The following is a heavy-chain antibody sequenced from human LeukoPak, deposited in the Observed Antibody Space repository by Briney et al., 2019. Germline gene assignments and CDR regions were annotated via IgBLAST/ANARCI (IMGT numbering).Heavy chain of an antibody. CDR2: ISGSGGST. CDR3: AKDKRPYGSGSYIFED. J-gene: IGHJ4*02. Sequence: PGGSLRLSCAASGFTFSSYAMSWVRQAPGKGLEWVSAISGSGGSTYYADSVKGRFTISRDNSKNTLYLRMNSLRAEDTAVYYCAKDKRPYGSGSYIFEDWSQGTLVTVSS. D-gene: IGHD3-10*01. V-gene: IGHV3-23*01. CDR1: GFTFSSYA.